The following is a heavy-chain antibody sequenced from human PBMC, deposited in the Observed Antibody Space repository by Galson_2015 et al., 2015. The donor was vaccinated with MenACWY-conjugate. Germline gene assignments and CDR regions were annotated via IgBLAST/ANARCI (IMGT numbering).Heavy chain of an antibody. CDR3: ARHLGERGSYYPYYFDY. Sequence: SLRLSCAASGFTFSTYSMNWVRQAPGKGLEWVAAITANSLGTYYADSVRGRFTISRDNSKNTLSLEMTSLRVEDTALYHCARHLGERGSYYPYYFDYWGQGTLVTVSS. CDR1: GFTFSTYS. J-gene: IGHJ4*02. CDR2: ITANSLGT. D-gene: IGHD1-26*01. V-gene: IGHV3-23*01.